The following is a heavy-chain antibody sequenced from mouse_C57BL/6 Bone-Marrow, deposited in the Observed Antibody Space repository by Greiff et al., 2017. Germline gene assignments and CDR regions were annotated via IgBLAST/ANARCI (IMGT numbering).Heavy chain of an antibody. J-gene: IGHJ1*03. CDR2: IYPGSGST. D-gene: IGHD2-5*01. CDR1: GYTFTGYW. V-gene: IGHV1-55*01. CDR3: SRPYYSNYLYFEF. Sequence: VQLQQPGAELVKPGASVKMSCKASGYTFTGYWITWVKQRPGQGLEWIGDIYPGSGSTNYNEKFKSKATLTVDTSSSTAYMQLSSLTSEDSAVYYCSRPYYSNYLYFEFWGTGTTVTVSS.